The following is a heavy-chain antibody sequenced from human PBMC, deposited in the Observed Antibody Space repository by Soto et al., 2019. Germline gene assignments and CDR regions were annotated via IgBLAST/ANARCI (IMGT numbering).Heavy chain of an antibody. D-gene: IGHD3-10*01. Sequence: SETLSLTCTVSGGSISSGDYYWSWIRQPPGKGLEWIGYIYYSGSTYYNPSLKSRVTISVDTSKNQFSLKLSSVTAADTAVYYCARDPIDLLGYGSGSYYKEDAFDIWGQGTMVTVSS. CDR1: GGSISSGDYY. J-gene: IGHJ3*02. CDR3: ARDPIDLLGYGSGSYYKEDAFDI. CDR2: IYYSGST. V-gene: IGHV4-30-4*01.